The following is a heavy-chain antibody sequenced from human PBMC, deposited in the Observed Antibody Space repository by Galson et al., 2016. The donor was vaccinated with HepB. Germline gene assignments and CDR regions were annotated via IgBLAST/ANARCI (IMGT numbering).Heavy chain of an antibody. CDR3: ARENVLGIDYYYYGMDV. J-gene: IGHJ6*02. Sequence: CAISGDSVSSNSAAWNWIRQSPSRGLEWLGRTYYRSKWYNDYAVSVKSRITINPDTSKNQFSLQLNSVTPEDTAVYYCARENVLGIDYYYYGMDVWGQGTTVTVSS. V-gene: IGHV6-1*01. D-gene: IGHD2-8*02. CDR1: GDSVSSNSAA. CDR2: TYYRSKWYN.